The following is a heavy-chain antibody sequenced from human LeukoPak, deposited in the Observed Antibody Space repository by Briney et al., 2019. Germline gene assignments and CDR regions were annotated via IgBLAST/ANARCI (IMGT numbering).Heavy chain of an antibody. CDR3: ARGLIVAAGTDY. D-gene: IGHD6-13*01. CDR2: INSDGSST. V-gene: IGHV3-74*01. J-gene: IGHJ4*02. CDR1: GFTFSDYW. Sequence: GGSLRLSCAASGFTFSDYWMHWVRQVPGKGRVGVSHINSDGSSTSYADSVKGRFTISRDNAKNTLYLQMNSLRAEDTAVYYCARGLIVAAGTDYWGQGTLVTVSS.